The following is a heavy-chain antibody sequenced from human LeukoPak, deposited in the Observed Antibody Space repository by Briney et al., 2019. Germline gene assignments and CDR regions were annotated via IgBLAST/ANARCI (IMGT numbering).Heavy chain of an antibody. D-gene: IGHD3-16*01. CDR2: INHGGST. CDR3: ARETSQKGAHYMDV. J-gene: IGHJ6*03. V-gene: IGHV4-34*01. CDR1: VGSFSAYY. Sequence: AETLSFTCAVFVGSFSAYYCTWIRQPPGKLLEWIGVINHGGSTNYNPSLKSRVTISVDTSKNQFYLKLSSVTAADTAVYYCARETSQKGAHYMDVWGKGTTVTISS.